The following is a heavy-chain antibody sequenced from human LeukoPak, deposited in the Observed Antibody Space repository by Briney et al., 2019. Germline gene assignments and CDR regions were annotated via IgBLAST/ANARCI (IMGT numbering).Heavy chain of an antibody. Sequence: GVSLRLSCAASGFTFSSYAMSWVRQAPGKGLEWVSTISGSGDNTYYADSVKGRFTISRDNSKNTLYLQMNSLRAEDTAVYYCAKDPDSSGYYYISFDYWGQGTLVTVSS. CDR2: ISGSGDNT. D-gene: IGHD3-22*01. J-gene: IGHJ4*02. CDR1: GFTFSSYA. V-gene: IGHV3-23*01. CDR3: AKDPDSSGYYYISFDY.